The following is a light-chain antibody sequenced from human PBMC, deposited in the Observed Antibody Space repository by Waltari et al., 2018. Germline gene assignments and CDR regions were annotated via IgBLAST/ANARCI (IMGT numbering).Light chain of an antibody. CDR3: QQYDSSPPT. CDR2: GAS. V-gene: IGKV3-20*01. J-gene: IGKJ4*01. Sequence: EIVLTQSPATQSLSPGERATLSCRASQSVTNYLAWYQQKPGQAPRLLISGASSRATGIPDRFSGSGSATDFTLTISRLEPEDFAVYYCQQYDSSPPTFGGGTKVEIK. CDR1: QSVTNY.